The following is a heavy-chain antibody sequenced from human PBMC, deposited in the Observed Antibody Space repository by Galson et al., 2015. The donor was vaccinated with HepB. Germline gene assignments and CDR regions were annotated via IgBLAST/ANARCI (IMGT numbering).Heavy chain of an antibody. D-gene: IGHD3-22*01. J-gene: IGHJ4*02. CDR1: GFSFGTYA. V-gene: IGHV3-23*01. CDR2: ISASGSAT. CDR3: AKDSSSIVVVISSCDS. Sequence: SLRLSCAASGFSFGTYAMNWVRQAPGKGLEWVAAISASGSATYYADSVKGRFTISRDYNKNTLYLQMSSLRPEDTAVYYCAKDSSSIVVVISSCDSWGQGTLVTVSS.